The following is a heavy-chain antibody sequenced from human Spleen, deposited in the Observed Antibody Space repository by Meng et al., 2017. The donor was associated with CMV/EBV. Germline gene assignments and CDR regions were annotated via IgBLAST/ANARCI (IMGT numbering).Heavy chain of an antibody. J-gene: IGHJ6*02. V-gene: IGHV3-30-3*02. CDR1: EFTFSHYA. Sequence: GESLKISCAASEFTFSHYAMYWVRQAPGKGLDWVAIISYDGWSKYYADSVKGRFTISRDNSKNTLFLQMNSLRAEDTAVYYCAKNSLFCSSTSCSGYYYYGMDVWGQGTTVTVSS. CDR3: AKNSLFCSSTSCSGYYYYGMDV. D-gene: IGHD2-2*01. CDR2: ISYDGWSK.